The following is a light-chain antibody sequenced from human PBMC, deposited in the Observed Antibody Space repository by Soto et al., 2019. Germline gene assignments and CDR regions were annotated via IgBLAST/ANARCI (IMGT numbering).Light chain of an antibody. CDR2: DVS. CDR3: CSYAGSYTSPYV. Sequence: QSVLTQPLSVSGSPGQSVTISCTGTSSDVGGYNYVSWYQQHPGKAPKLMIYDVSKRPSGVPDRFSGSKSGNTASLTISGLQAEDEADYYCCSYAGSYTSPYVFGTGTKVTVL. J-gene: IGLJ1*01. V-gene: IGLV2-11*01. CDR1: SSDVGGYNY.